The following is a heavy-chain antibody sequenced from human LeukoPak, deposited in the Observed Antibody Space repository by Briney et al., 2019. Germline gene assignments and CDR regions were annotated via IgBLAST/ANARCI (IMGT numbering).Heavy chain of an antibody. CDR1: GGSISSYY. D-gene: IGHD4-23*01. V-gene: IGHV4-59*01. CDR2: IYYSGST. CDR3: ASTTVSTPGDYFDY. J-gene: IGHJ4*02. Sequence: KTSETLSLTCTLSGGSISSYYWSWIRQPPGKGLEWIGYIYYSGSTNYNPSLKSRVTISVDTSKNQFSLKLSSVTAADTAVYYCASTTVSTPGDYFDYWGQGTLVTVSS.